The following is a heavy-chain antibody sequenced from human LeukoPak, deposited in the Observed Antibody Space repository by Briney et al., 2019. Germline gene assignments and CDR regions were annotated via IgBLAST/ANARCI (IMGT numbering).Heavy chain of an antibody. D-gene: IGHD5-18*01. Sequence: SVKVSCEASGGTFSSYAISWVRQAPGQGLEWMGGIIPIFGTANYAQKFQGRVTITADKSTSTAYMELSSLRSEDTAVYYCARRGTAMVLEWFDPWGQGTLVTVSS. CDR1: GGTFSSYA. CDR2: IIPIFGTA. V-gene: IGHV1-69*06. J-gene: IGHJ5*02. CDR3: ARRGTAMVLEWFDP.